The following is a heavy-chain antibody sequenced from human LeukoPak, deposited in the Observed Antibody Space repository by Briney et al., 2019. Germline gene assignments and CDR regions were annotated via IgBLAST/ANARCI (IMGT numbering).Heavy chain of an antibody. CDR2: IYYSGST. CDR3: ARRSSSGYEDFDY. D-gene: IGHD3-22*01. V-gene: IGHV4-39*07. Sequence: SETLSLTCTVSGGSISSYYWGWIRQPPGKGLEWIGSIYYSGSTYYNPSLKSRVTISVDTSKNQFSLKLSSVTAADTAVYYCARRSSSGYEDFDYWGQGTLVTVSS. J-gene: IGHJ4*02. CDR1: GGSISSYY.